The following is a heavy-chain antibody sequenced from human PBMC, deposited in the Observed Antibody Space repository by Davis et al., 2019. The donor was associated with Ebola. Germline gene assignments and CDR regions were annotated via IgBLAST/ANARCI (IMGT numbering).Heavy chain of an antibody. J-gene: IGHJ5*02. CDR1: GFTFSSYW. CDR3: AKDIRLLGLWFDP. V-gene: IGHV3-23*01. D-gene: IGHD7-27*01. Sequence: GESLKISCAASGFTFSSYWMSWVRQAPGKGLEWVSAISGSGGSTYYADSVKGRFTISRDNSKNTLYLQMNSLRAEDTAVYYCAKDIRLLGLWFDPWGQGTLVTVSS. CDR2: ISGSGGST.